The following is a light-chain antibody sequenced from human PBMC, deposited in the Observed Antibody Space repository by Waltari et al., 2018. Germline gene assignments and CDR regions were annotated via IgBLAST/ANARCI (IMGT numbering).Light chain of an antibody. Sequence: DIQMTQSPSSLSASVGDSVTITCRASQTIFSYLNWVHQTPSKAPCLLIFSSTALQSGVPSRFSGSGSGTNFTLTISSLRPEDFATYYCQQSYSAPRTFGQGTKVDFK. J-gene: IGKJ1*01. V-gene: IGKV1-39*01. CDR1: QTIFSY. CDR2: SST. CDR3: QQSYSAPRT.